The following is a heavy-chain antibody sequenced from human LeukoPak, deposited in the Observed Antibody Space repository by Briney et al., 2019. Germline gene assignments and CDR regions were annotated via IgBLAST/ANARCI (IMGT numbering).Heavy chain of an antibody. CDR3: ASCSTIKYYCYYYMDV. V-gene: IGHV1-2*02. Sequence: ASVKVSCKASGYTFTGYYTHWVRQAPGQGLEWMGWINPNSGGTNYAQKFQGRVTMTRDTSISTAYMELSRLRSDDTAVYYCASCSTIKYYCYYYMDVWGKGATVTVSS. CDR1: GYTFTGYY. D-gene: IGHD2-2*01. J-gene: IGHJ6*03. CDR2: INPNSGGT.